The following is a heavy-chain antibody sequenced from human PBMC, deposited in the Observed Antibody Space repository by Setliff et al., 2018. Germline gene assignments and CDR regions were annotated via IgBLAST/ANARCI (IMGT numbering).Heavy chain of an antibody. CDR3: ARHENDYGDYDDAFDI. V-gene: IGHV4-34*01. CDR1: GGSFSGYY. Sequence: SETLSLTCAVYGGSFSGYYWSWIRQPPGKGLEWIGEINHSGSTNYNPSLKSRVTISVDTSKNQFSLKLSSVTAADTAVYYCARHENDYGDYDDAFDIWGQGTMVTVSS. D-gene: IGHD4-17*01. CDR2: INHSGST. J-gene: IGHJ3*02.